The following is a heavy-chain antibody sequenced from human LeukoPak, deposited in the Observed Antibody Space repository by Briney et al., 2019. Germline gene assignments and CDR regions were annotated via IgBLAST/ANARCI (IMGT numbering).Heavy chain of an antibody. CDR1: GFSFSNYA. Sequence: GGSLRLSCAASGFSFSNYAMTWVRQAPGKGLEWVSVIGSDGGGIQYADSVKSRFSISRDNSKNTLYLQMNSLRVEDTAVYYCAKYAPPTTVVTRFFDYWGQGTLVTVSS. V-gene: IGHV3-23*01. CDR2: IGSDGGGI. CDR3: AKYAPPTTVVTRFFDY. J-gene: IGHJ4*02. D-gene: IGHD4-23*01.